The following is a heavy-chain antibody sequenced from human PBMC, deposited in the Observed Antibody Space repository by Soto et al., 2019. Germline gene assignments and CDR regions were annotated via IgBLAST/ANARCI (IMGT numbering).Heavy chain of an antibody. V-gene: IGHV3-72*01. CDR2: IRNKANSYYT. Sequence: EVQLVESGGGLVQPGGSLRLSCAASGFTFSDYYMDWVRQAPGKGLEWVGRIRNKANSYYTEYAASVKGRFTISRDDSKNSLYLQMNSLKPEDTAVYYCARVALRADPRKYSVYWGQGTLVTVSS. CDR1: GFTFSDYY. D-gene: IGHD4-17*01. CDR3: ARVALRADPRKYSVY. J-gene: IGHJ4*02.